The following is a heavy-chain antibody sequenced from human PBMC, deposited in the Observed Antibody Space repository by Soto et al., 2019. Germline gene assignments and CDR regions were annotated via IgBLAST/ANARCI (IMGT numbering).Heavy chain of an antibody. CDR1: GFTFSNYA. CDR3: AKVVNGNYFDY. D-gene: IGHD1-1*01. Sequence: GGSLRLSGSASGFTFSNYAMIWVRQAPGKGLEWVSGVTASATSTYYADSVKGRFTISRDNSKNTLYLQMNSLRAEDTAVYYCAKVVNGNYFDYWGQGTLVTVSS. CDR2: VTASATST. J-gene: IGHJ4*02. V-gene: IGHV3-23*01.